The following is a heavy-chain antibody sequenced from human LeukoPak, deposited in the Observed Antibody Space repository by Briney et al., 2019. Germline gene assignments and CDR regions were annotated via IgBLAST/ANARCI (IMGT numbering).Heavy chain of an antibody. CDR1: GGSISSHY. J-gene: IGHJ5*02. D-gene: IGHD5-18*01. V-gene: IGHV4-59*11. CDR3: ARAKEDTDWFDP. Sequence: SETLSLTCTVSGGSISSHYWSWIWQPPGKGLEWIGYIYYSGSTNYNPSLKSRVTISVDTSKNKFSLKLSSVTAADTAVYYCARAKEDTDWFDPWGQGTLVTVSS. CDR2: IYYSGST.